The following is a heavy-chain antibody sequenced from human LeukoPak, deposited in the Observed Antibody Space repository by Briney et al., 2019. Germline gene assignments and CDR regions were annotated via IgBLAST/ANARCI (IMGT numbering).Heavy chain of an antibody. Sequence: SETPSLICTVSGGSISSYYWSWIRLPPGKALEWIGNIYNSGNTKYNPSLKSRVTTSVDTSKNQFSLKLSSVTAADTAVYYCARVNGHSDYFDYWGQGTLVTVSS. CDR1: GGSISSYY. D-gene: IGHD4-17*01. J-gene: IGHJ4*02. CDR3: ARVNGHSDYFDY. CDR2: IYNSGNT. V-gene: IGHV4-59*08.